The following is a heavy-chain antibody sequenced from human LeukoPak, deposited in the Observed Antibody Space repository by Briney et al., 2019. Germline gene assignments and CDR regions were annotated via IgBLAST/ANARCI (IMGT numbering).Heavy chain of an antibody. V-gene: IGHV1-18*01. CDR3: ARLAYGANYIDY. CDR2: ISAHNGNT. D-gene: IGHD4-17*01. J-gene: IGHJ4*02. Sequence: PWASVKVSCKASGYTFTNYDINWVRQAPGQGLEWMGWISAHNGNTNYAQKIQGRVTMTTDTSTSTAYMGMRSLRSDDTAVYYCARLAYGANYIDYWGQGTLVTVSS. CDR1: GYTFTNYD.